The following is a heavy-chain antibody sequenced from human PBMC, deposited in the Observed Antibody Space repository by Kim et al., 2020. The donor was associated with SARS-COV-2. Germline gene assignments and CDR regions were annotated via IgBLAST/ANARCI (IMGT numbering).Heavy chain of an antibody. Sequence: YAQKRQGRVTMTTDTSTSTAYMELRSLRSDDTAVYYCARDDYGDYDLFDYWGQGTLVTVSS. V-gene: IGHV1-18*01. D-gene: IGHD4-17*01. CDR3: ARDDYGDYDLFDY. J-gene: IGHJ4*02.